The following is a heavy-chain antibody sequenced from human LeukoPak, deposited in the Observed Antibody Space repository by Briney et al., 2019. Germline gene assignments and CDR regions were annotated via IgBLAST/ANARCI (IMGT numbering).Heavy chain of an antibody. CDR3: ATYRQVLLPFES. D-gene: IGHD2-8*02. CDR1: GFTFSTFA. Sequence: GGSLRLSCAASGFTFSTFAMIWVRQPPGKGLEWVSSIFPSGGEIHYADSVRGRFTISRDNSKSTLSLQMNSLRAEDTAIYYCATYRQVLLPFESWGQGTLVTVSS. CDR2: IFPSGGEI. J-gene: IGHJ4*02. V-gene: IGHV3-23*01.